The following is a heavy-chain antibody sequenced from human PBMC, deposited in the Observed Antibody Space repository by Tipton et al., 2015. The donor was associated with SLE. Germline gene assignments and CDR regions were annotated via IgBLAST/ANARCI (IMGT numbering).Heavy chain of an antibody. CDR2: ISNDGETT. CDR3: ARDRTHKSISLMYYNYHMDV. CDR1: GFSTSSYG. Sequence: SLRLSCEASGFSTSSYGIHWVRQAPGKGLEYVSAISNDGETTYYANSVKGRFIISRDNSKNTMYLQMGSLRPEDMAVYYCARDRTHKSISLMYYNYHMDVWGKGTTVTVSS. V-gene: IGHV3-64*01. D-gene: IGHD2-8*01. J-gene: IGHJ6*03.